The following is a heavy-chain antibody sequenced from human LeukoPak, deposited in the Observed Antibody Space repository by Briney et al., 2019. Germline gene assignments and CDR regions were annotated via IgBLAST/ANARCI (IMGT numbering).Heavy chain of an antibody. CDR3: ARLANPNKFLPIFPMVRGVYIDY. Sequence: PSETLSFTCTVSGDSISRSNHFWSWVRQPPGKGLEWIGEIYHSGSTNYNPSLKSRVTISVDKSKNQFSLKLSSVTAADTAVYYCARLANPNKFLPIFPMVRGVYIDYWGQGTLVTVSS. J-gene: IGHJ4*02. CDR1: GDSISRSNHF. V-gene: IGHV4-4*02. CDR2: IYHSGST. D-gene: IGHD3-10*01.